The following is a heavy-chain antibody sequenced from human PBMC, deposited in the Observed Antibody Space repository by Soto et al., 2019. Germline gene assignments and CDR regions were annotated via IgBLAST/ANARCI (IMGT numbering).Heavy chain of an antibody. V-gene: IGHV4-59*01. CDR3: AVRMWLGDAFDI. D-gene: IGHD3-22*01. Sequence: QVQLQESGPGLMKPSETLSLTCTVSGASISSYYWSWIRQPPGKGLEWIGYIYYSESTNYNPSLKRRFTMSEDTSKHQFSLKLSSVTAADTAVYYCAVRMWLGDAFDIWGQGTMVTVSS. J-gene: IGHJ3*02. CDR2: IYYSEST. CDR1: GASISSYY.